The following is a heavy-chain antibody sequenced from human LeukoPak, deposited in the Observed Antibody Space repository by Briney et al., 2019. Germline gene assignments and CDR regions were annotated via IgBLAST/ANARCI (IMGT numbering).Heavy chain of an antibody. V-gene: IGHV1-2*02. Sequence: ASVKVSCKASGYTFTGYYMHWVRQAPGQGLEWMGWINPNSGGTNCAQKFQGRVTMTRDTSISTAYMELSRLRSDDTAVYYCARDRLWFGPYYYGMDVWGQGTTVTVSS. J-gene: IGHJ6*02. CDR3: ARDRLWFGPYYYGMDV. CDR1: GYTFTGYY. CDR2: INPNSGGT. D-gene: IGHD3-10*01.